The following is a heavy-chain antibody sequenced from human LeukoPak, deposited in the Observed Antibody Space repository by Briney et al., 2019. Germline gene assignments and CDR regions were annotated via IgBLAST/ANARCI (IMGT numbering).Heavy chain of an antibody. J-gene: IGHJ6*02. CDR2: IYYSGST. CDR1: GGSISSYY. V-gene: IGHV4-59*01. D-gene: IGHD1-14*01. CDR3: ARGTSRYYYYGMDV. Sequence: SETLSLTCIVSGGSISSYYWSWMRQPPGKGLEWIGYIYYSGSTNSNPSLKSRLTMSVDTSKTEFSLKLSSVTAADTAVYYCARGTSRYYYYGMDVWGQGTTVTVSS.